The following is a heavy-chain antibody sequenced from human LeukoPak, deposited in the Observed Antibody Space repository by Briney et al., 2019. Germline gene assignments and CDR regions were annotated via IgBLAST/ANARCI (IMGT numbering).Heavy chain of an antibody. D-gene: IGHD3-16*02. CDR1: GYTFTSYG. V-gene: IGHV1-18*01. J-gene: IGHJ4*02. CDR2: ISAYNGNT. Sequence: GASVKVSCKASGYTFTSYGISWVRQAPGQGLEWMGWISAYNGNTNYAQKLQGRVTMTTDTSTSTAYMELRRLRSDDTAVYYCARVRNDYVWGSYRYTYYFDYWGQGTLVTVSS. CDR3: ARVRNDYVWGSYRYTYYFDY.